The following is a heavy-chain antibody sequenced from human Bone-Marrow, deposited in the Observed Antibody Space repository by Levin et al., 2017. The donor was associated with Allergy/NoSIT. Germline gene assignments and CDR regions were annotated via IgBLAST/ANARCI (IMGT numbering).Heavy chain of an antibody. Sequence: SVKVSCKASGGTFSSYAISWVRQAPGQGLEWMGGIIPIFGTANYAQKFQGRVTITADKSTSTAYMELSSLRSEDTAVYYCARQKARITIFGVVMRAPYYYYMDVWGKGTTVTVSS. V-gene: IGHV1-69*06. CDR2: IIPIFGTA. CDR1: GGTFSSYA. CDR3: ARQKARITIFGVVMRAPYYYYMDV. J-gene: IGHJ6*03. D-gene: IGHD3-3*01.